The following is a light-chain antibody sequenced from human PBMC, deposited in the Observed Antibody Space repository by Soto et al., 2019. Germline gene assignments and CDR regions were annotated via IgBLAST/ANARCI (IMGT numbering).Light chain of an antibody. CDR3: QQYYSYPRT. CDR1: QSISHW. V-gene: IGKV1-5*01. CDR2: AAS. J-gene: IGKJ1*01. Sequence: DIQMTQSPATLSASVGESVTITCRASQSISHWLAWYQQKPGKAPKLLIYAASSLQSGVPSRFSGSGSGTDFTLTISCLQSEDFATYYCQQYYSYPRTFGQGTKVDIK.